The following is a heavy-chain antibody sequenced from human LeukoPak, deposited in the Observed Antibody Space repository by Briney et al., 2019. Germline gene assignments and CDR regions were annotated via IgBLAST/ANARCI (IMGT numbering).Heavy chain of an antibody. CDR2: MNSDGSTT. CDR1: GFTFSTTW. J-gene: IGHJ4*02. D-gene: IGHD1-7*01. CDR3: ATAGNYRFDN. V-gene: IGHV3-74*01. Sequence: GGSLRLSCAASGFTFSTTWLHWVRHTPGEGLVWVSRMNSDGSTTNYADSVKGRFTISRDNAKSTLYLQMNNLRVEDTAAYYCATAGNYRFDNWGQGTLVTVSP.